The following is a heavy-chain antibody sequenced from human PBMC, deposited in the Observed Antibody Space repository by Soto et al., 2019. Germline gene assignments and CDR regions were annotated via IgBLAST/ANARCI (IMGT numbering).Heavy chain of an antibody. CDR2: VHHSGRT. D-gene: IGHD4-17*01. V-gene: IGHV4-4*02. Sequence: SETLSLTCTVSGGSMTSSNWWNWVRQSPGKGLEWIGEVHHSGRTNYNPSLKSRVTISVDKSKNQFSLKLSSVTAADTAVYYCARSRYGAVTNPYYFDYWGQGALVTVSS. CDR1: GGSMTSSNW. CDR3: ARSRYGAVTNPYYFDY. J-gene: IGHJ4*02.